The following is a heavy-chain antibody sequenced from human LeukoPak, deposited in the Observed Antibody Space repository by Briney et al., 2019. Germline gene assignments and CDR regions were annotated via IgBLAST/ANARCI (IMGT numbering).Heavy chain of an antibody. Sequence: ETLSLTCTVSGGSISGYYWSWIRQPPGKGLEWIGFIYYSGSTKYNPSLKSRVTISVDTSKNQFSLKLTSVTAADTAVYYCARYGSGSYSDDHFQHWGQSTVVTVSS. CDR3: ARYGSGSYSDDHFQH. J-gene: IGHJ1*01. D-gene: IGHD3-10*01. CDR2: IYYSGST. CDR1: GGSISGYY. V-gene: IGHV4-59*08.